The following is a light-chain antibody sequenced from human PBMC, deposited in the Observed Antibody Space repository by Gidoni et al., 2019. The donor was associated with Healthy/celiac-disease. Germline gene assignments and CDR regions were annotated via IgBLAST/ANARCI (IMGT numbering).Light chain of an antibody. CDR3: QQYNSYPYT. Sequence: DIQLTQSPSTLSASVGDRVTITCRASQSISSWLAWYQQKPGKAPKLLIYKASSLESGVPSRFSGSGSGTDFTLTISSLQPDDFAAYYCQQYNSYPYTFGQGTKLEIK. CDR2: KAS. CDR1: QSISSW. V-gene: IGKV1-5*03. J-gene: IGKJ2*01.